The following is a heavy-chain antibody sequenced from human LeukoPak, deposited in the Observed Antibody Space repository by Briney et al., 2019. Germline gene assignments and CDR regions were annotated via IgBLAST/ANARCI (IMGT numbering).Heavy chain of an antibody. V-gene: IGHV3-21*06. CDR2: ISTGSRYI. CDR3: ARADCSSSTCYLRRSWFDP. Sequence: GGSLRLSCAASGFTLSNYDMNWVRQSPGKGLEWVSSISTGSRYIYYTDSLRGRFTISRDDAKNTLYLQMNSLRAEDTAVYYCARADCSSSTCYLRRSWFDPWGQGTLVTVSS. CDR1: GFTLSNYD. D-gene: IGHD2-2*01. J-gene: IGHJ5*02.